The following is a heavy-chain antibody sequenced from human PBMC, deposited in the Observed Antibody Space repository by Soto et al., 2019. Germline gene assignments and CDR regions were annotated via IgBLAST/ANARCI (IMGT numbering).Heavy chain of an antibody. Sequence: GRPPRLSCAASGFTFNSYAMSWVRQAPGKGLEWVAAISGSGGSTYYADSVKGRFTISRDNSKNTLYLQTNSLRAEDTAVYYCAKGNVGATTAPDGFEVWSQGTMVT. CDR2: ISGSGGST. D-gene: IGHD1-26*01. V-gene: IGHV3-23*01. J-gene: IGHJ3*01. CDR1: GFTFNSYA. CDR3: AKGNVGATTAPDGFEV.